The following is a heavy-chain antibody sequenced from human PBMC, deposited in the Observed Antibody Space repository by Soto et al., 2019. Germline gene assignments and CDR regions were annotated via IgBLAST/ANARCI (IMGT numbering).Heavy chain of an antibody. CDR2: ISAYNGNT. D-gene: IGHD6-19*01. V-gene: IGHV1-18*01. CDR3: ARLFGSSGWYNWLDP. Sequence: ASVKVSCKASGYTFTSYGISWARQAPGQGLEWMGWISAYNGNTNYAQKLQGRVTMTTDTSTSTAYMELRSLRSDDTAVYYCARLFGSSGWYNWLDPWGQGTLVTVSS. J-gene: IGHJ5*02. CDR1: GYTFTSYG.